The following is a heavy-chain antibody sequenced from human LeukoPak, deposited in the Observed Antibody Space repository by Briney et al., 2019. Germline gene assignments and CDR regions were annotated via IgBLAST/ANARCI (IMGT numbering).Heavy chain of an antibody. D-gene: IGHD1-26*01. V-gene: IGHV1-24*01. J-gene: IGHJ4*02. CDR3: ARVSGSYWEWFDY. CDR2: FDPEDGET. Sequence: ASVKVSCKVSGYTLTELSMHWVRQAPGKGPEWMGGFDPEDGETIYAQKFQGRVIMTEDTSTDTAYMELSSLRSEDTAVYYCARVSGSYWEWFDYWGQGTLVTISS. CDR1: GYTLTELS.